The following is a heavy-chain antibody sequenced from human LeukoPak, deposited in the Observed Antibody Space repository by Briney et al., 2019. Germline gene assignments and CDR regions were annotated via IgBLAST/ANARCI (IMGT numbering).Heavy chain of an antibody. CDR2: VSGSGGST. V-gene: IGHV3-23*01. Sequence: GGSLRLSCAASGFTFSSYAMSWVRQAPGKGLEWVSAVSGSGGSTYYADSVKGRFTISRDNSKNTLYLQMNSLRAEDTAVYYCAKAVTGYGRYYFDYWGRGTLVTVSS. J-gene: IGHJ4*02. D-gene: IGHD3-9*01. CDR3: AKAVTGYGRYYFDY. CDR1: GFTFSSYA.